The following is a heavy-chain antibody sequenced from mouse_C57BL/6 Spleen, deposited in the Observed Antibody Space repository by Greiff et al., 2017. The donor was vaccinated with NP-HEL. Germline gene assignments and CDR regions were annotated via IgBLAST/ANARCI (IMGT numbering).Heavy chain of an antibody. J-gene: IGHJ1*03. CDR2: ISNGGGST. V-gene: IGHV5-12*01. CDR1: GFTFSDYY. D-gene: IGHD2-1*01. CDR3: ARRRGNYWYFDV. Sequence: EVKVVESGGGLVQPGGSLKLSCAASGFTFSDYYMYWVRQTPEKRLEWVAYISNGGGSTYYPDTVKGRFTISRDNAKNTLYLQMSRLKSEDTAMYYCARRRGNYWYFDVWGTGTTVTVSS.